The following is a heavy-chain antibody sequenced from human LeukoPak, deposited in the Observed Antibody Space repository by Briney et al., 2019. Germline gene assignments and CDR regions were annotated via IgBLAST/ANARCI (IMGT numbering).Heavy chain of an antibody. CDR1: GGSISSYY. J-gene: IGHJ6*02. Sequence: SETLSLTCTVSGGSISSYYWSWIRQPPGKGLEWIGYIYYSGGTNYNPSLKSRVTISVDTSKNQFSLKLSSVTAADTAVYYCASSEIDYDILTGYSEGPMDVWGQGTTVTVSS. CDR3: ASSEIDYDILTGYSEGPMDV. D-gene: IGHD3-9*01. V-gene: IGHV4-59*08. CDR2: IYYSGGT.